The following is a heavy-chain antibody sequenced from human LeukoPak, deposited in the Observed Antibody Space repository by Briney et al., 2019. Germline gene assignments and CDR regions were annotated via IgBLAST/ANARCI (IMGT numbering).Heavy chain of an antibody. J-gene: IGHJ4*02. Sequence: SETLSLTCTVSGGSISTYFWSWIRQPPGKGLEWIGYIYYSGSTNYNPSLKSRVTISLDTSKNQFSLKLSSVTAADTAMYYCARVITNYFDYWGQGTLVTVSS. CDR3: ARVITNYFDY. V-gene: IGHV4-59*01. D-gene: IGHD5-24*01. CDR1: GGSISTYF. CDR2: IYYSGST.